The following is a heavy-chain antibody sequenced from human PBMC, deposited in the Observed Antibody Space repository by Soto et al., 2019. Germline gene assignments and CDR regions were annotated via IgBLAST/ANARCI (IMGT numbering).Heavy chain of an antibody. D-gene: IGHD1-26*01. J-gene: IGHJ5*02. CDR2: ISSSGSTI. Sequence: PGGSLRLSCAASGFTFSDYYMSWIRQAPGKGLEWVSYISSSGSTIYYADSVKGRFTISRDNAKNSLYLQMNSLRAEDTAVYYCARAAVEFPYSGAGLWFDPWGQGTLVTVSS. V-gene: IGHV3-11*01. CDR1: GFTFSDYY. CDR3: ARAAVEFPYSGAGLWFDP.